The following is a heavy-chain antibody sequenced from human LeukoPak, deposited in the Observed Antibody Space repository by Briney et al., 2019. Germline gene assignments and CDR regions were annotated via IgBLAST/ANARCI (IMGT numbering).Heavy chain of an antibody. CDR1: GYTFTSYD. CDR3: ARDLGVTFGGVIVPRSDAFDI. CDR2: MNPNSGNT. V-gene: IGHV1-8*01. D-gene: IGHD3-16*02. J-gene: IGHJ3*02. Sequence: ASVKVSCKASGYTFTSYDINWVRQATGQGLEWMGWMNPNSGNTGYAQKFQGRVTMTRNTSISTAYMELSSLRSEDTAVYYCARDLGVTFGGVIVPRSDAFDIWGQGTMVTVSS.